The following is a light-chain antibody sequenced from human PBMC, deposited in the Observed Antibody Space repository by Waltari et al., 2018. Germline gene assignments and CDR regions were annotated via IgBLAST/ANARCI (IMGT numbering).Light chain of an antibody. CDR2: GAS. CDR3: QHYVRLPVT. Sequence: EIVLTQSPGTLSLSPGERAILSCRASQSVGRTLAWYQQKPGQAHRLLIYGASNRATGIPDRFSGSGSGTDFSLTISRLEPEDFSVYYCQHYVRLPVTFGQGTRVEI. V-gene: IGKV3-20*01. CDR1: QSVGRT. J-gene: IGKJ1*01.